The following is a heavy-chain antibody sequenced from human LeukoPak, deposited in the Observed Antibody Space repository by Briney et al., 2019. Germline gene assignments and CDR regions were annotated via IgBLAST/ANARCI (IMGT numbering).Heavy chain of an antibody. J-gene: IGHJ3*02. D-gene: IGHD1-26*01. Sequence: GSLRLSCAASGFTFTSYAMSWVRQAPGKGLEWVSTINKNGGTTYYADSVKGRFTISRDNSKNTLYLQMNSLRAEDTAVYYCARGGSYLSAFDIWGQGTMVTVSS. CDR3: ARGGSYLSAFDI. V-gene: IGHV3-23*01. CDR1: GFTFTSYA. CDR2: INKNGGTT.